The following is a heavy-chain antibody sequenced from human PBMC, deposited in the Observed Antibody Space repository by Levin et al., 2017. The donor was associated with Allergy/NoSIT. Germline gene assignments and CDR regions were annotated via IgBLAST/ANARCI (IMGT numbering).Heavy chain of an antibody. D-gene: IGHD5-18*01. CDR2: ISWHSGNI. J-gene: IGHJ4*02. V-gene: IGHV3-9*01. CDR1: GFTFDNYA. Sequence: SLRLSCAASGFTFDNYAMHWVRQAPGKGLEWVSGISWHSGNIQYADSVKGRFTISRDNTKNSLYLQMNSLRPEDTALYYCAKDTGYTYGNRGFDFWGQGTLVTVSS. CDR3: AKDTGYTYGNRGFDF.